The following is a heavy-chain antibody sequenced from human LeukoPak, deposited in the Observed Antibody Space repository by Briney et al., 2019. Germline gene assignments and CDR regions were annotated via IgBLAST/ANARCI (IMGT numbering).Heavy chain of an antibody. CDR3: AREVDIVAAGVDY. V-gene: IGHV1-2*02. CDR2: INPNSGGT. D-gene: IGHD5-12*01. J-gene: IGHJ4*02. CDR1: GYTFTGYY. Sequence: ASVKVSCKASGYTFTGYYMHWVRQAPGQGLEWMGWINPNSGGTNYAQKFQGRVTMTRDTSISTAYMELSRLRSDDTAGYYCAREVDIVAAGVDYWGQGTLVTVSS.